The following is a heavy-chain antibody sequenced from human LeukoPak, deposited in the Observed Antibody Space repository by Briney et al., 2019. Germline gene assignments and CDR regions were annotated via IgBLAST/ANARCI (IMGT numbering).Heavy chain of an antibody. Sequence: GESLKISCKGSGYSFSSYWIGWVRQKPGKGLEWMGIIFPGDSDTRYSPSFQGQVTISADKSISTAYLQWSSLKASDTAMYYCARRLTYDSRAYYCLDYWGQGTLVTVSS. CDR3: ARRLTYDSRAYYCLDY. CDR2: IFPGDSDT. CDR1: GYSFSSYW. J-gene: IGHJ4*02. D-gene: IGHD3-22*01. V-gene: IGHV5-51*01.